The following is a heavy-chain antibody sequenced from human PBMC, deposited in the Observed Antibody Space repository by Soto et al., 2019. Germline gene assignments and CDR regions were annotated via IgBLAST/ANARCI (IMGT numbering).Heavy chain of an antibody. V-gene: IGHV4-39*01. Sequence: QLQLQESGPGLVKPSETLSLTCIVSGGSISSRTYYWSWIRQPPGKGLEWIGSISDSGSTFYNPSLNSRGTIAVDKCKNQVSLMLSAVTAAYMAVYYCARRFAYGSGKYVVDLSGQGTTVAVSS. CDR1: GGSISSRTYY. J-gene: IGHJ6*01. CDR2: ISDSGST. CDR3: ARRFAYGSGKYVVDL. D-gene: IGHD3-10*01.